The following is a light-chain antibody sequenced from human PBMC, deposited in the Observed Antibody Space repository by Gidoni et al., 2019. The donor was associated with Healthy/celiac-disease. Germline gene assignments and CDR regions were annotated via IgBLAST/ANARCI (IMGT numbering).Light chain of an antibody. Sequence: EIVLTQSPRTLSLSPGERATLSCRARQSVSSSYLAWYQQKPGKAPRLLIYGASSRATGIPDRFSGSGSGTDFTLTISRLEPEDVAVYYCQQYGSSPLLTFGGGTKVEIK. CDR2: GAS. CDR3: QQYGSSPLLT. J-gene: IGKJ4*01. V-gene: IGKV3-20*01. CDR1: QSVSSSY.